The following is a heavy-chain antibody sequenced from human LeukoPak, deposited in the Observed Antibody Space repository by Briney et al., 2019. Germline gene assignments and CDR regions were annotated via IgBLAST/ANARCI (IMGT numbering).Heavy chain of an antibody. CDR2: IKSKTDGGTT. Sequence: GGSLRLSCAASGFTFSNAWMSWVRQAPEKGLEWVGRIKSKTDGGTTDYAAPVKGRFTISRDDSKNTLYLQMNSLKTEDTAVYYCTTLGRLRYFDWLLPRFDYWGQGTLVTVSS. J-gene: IGHJ4*02. CDR1: GFTFSNAW. V-gene: IGHV3-15*01. CDR3: TTLGRLRYFDWLLPRFDY. D-gene: IGHD3-9*01.